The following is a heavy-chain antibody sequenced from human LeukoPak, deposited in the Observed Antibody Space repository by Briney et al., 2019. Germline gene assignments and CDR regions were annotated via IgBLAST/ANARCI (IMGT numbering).Heavy chain of an antibody. Sequence: GGSLRLSCAASGFTFSSYWMSWVRQAPGKGLEWVANIKQDGSEKYYVDPVKGRFTISRDNAKNSLYLQMNSLRAEDTAEYYCARVSSSWSGGYYYYYMDVWGKGTTVTVSS. V-gene: IGHV3-7*01. D-gene: IGHD6-13*01. CDR1: GFTFSSYW. CDR3: ARVSSSWSGGYYYYYMDV. CDR2: IKQDGSEK. J-gene: IGHJ6*03.